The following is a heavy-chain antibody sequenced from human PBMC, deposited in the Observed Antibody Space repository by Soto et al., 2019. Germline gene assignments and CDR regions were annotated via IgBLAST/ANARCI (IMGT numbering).Heavy chain of an antibody. CDR1: GFTFSAYW. Sequence: EVQLVESGGGLVQPGGSVRLSCVASGFTFSAYWMHWVRQDPGKGLVWVSRIKSDGSSTEYADSAKGRFTISRDDAKSTLYLQMNSLRAEDTAVYYCARSFWVAYVDLWGQGTLVTVSS. J-gene: IGHJ5*02. D-gene: IGHD3-3*01. V-gene: IGHV3-74*03. CDR2: IKSDGSST. CDR3: ARSFWVAYVDL.